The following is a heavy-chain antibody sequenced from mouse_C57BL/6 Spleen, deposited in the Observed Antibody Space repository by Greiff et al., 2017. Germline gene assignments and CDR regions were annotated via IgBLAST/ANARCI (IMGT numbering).Heavy chain of an antibody. V-gene: IGHV1-15*01. CDR1: GYTFTDYE. Sequence: VKLQQSGAELVRPGASVTLSCKASGYTFTDYEMHWVKQTPVHGLEWIGAIDPETGGTAYNQKFKGKAILTADKSSSTAYMELRSLTSEDSAVYYCTRCPITTVVPNVWGTGTTVTVSS. D-gene: IGHD1-1*01. J-gene: IGHJ1*03. CDR2: IDPETGGT. CDR3: TRCPITTVVPNV.